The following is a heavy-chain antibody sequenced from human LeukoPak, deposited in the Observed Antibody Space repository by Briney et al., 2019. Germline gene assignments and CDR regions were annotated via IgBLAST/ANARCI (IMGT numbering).Heavy chain of an antibody. V-gene: IGHV4-39*07. CDR3: ARGRRRGMVVAARSSDSLRWDY. Sequence: PSETLSLTCTVSGGSISSSSYYWGWIRQPPGKGLEWIGSIYYSGSTYYNPSLKSRVTISVDTSKNQFSLKLSSVTAADTAVYYCARGRRRGMVVAARSSDSLRWDYWGQGTLVTVSS. CDR2: IYYSGST. J-gene: IGHJ4*02. CDR1: GGSISSSSYY. D-gene: IGHD2-15*01.